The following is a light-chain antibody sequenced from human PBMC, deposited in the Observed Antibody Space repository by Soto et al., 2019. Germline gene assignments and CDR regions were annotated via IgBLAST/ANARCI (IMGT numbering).Light chain of an antibody. CDR3: QQYGSSSWT. Sequence: EIVLTQSPGTLSLSPGERATLSGRASQSVSSSYLAWYQQKPGQPPRLVMYATSSRATGIPARFSGSGSGTDLTLTISRLEPEDFAVYYCQQYGSSSWTFGQGTKVDIK. V-gene: IGKV3-20*01. J-gene: IGKJ1*01. CDR1: QSVSSSY. CDR2: ATS.